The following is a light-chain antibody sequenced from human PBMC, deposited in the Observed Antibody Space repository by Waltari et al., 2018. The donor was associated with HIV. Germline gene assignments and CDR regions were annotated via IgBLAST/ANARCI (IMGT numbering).Light chain of an antibody. CDR3: SSYTTFNTII. CDR2: DVS. J-gene: IGLJ2*01. V-gene: IGLV2-14*02. Sequence: QSALTQPASVSGSPGQSITISCTGTSSDIGSYKFVSWYRQHPGTAPTLMVYDVSKRPSGVSSRFSGSKSANTASLAISGLQAEDEADYYCSSYTTFNTIIFGGGTKLTVL. CDR1: SSDIGSYKF.